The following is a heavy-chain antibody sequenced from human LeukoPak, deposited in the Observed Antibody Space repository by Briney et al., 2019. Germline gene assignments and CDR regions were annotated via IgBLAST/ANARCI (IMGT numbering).Heavy chain of an antibody. CDR1: GFTFSSYS. CDR2: ISSSSSYI. D-gene: IGHD3-10*01. V-gene: IGHV3-21*01. J-gene: IGHJ6*03. Sequence: GGSLRLSCAASGFTFSSYSMNWVRQAPGKGLEWVSSISSSSSYIYYADSVKGRFTISRDNAKNSLYLQMNSLRAEDTAVYYCARDGLNYQNMVRGVIMVVEDYYYYYMDVWGKGTTVTVSS. CDR3: ARDGLNYQNMVRGVIMVVEDYYYYYMDV.